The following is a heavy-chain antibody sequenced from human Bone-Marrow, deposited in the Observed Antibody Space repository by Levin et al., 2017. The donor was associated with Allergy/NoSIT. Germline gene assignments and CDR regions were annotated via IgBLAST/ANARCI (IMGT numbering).Heavy chain of an antibody. CDR1: GGSISSSNW. CDR2: IYHSGST. Sequence: SCAVSGGSISSSNWWSWVRQPPGKGLEWIGEIYHSGSTNYNPSLKSRVTISVDKSKNQFSLKLSSVTAADTAVYYCARGSWPGSLFDYWGQGTLVTVSS. V-gene: IGHV4-4*02. D-gene: IGHD1-26*01. J-gene: IGHJ4*02. CDR3: ARGSWPGSLFDY.